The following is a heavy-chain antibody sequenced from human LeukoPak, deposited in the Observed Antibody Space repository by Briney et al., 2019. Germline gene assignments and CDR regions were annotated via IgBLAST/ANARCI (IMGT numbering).Heavy chain of an antibody. V-gene: IGHV1-8*01. CDR2: MNPNSGNT. D-gene: IGHD5-18*01. Sequence: ASVKVSCKASGYTFTSYDINWVRQATGQGLEWMGWMNPNSGNTGYAQKFQGRVTMTRNTSISTAYMELSSLRSEDTAVYYCARDLFRGSGIQLWLWGQGTLVTVSS. CDR3: ARDLFRGSGIQLWL. J-gene: IGHJ4*02. CDR1: GYTFTSYD.